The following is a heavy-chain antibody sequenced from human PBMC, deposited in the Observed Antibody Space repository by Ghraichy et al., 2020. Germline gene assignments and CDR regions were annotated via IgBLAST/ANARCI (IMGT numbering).Heavy chain of an antibody. D-gene: IGHD3-22*01. CDR1: GYTFTGYD. Sequence: ASVKVSCKASGYTFTGYDMHWVRQAPGQGLEWMGWINPNSGGTNYAQKFQGRVTMTRDTSISTAYMELSRLRSDDTAVYYCARDYYDSSGYFVYWGQGTLVTVSS. V-gene: IGHV1-2*02. CDR2: INPNSGGT. CDR3: ARDYYDSSGYFVY. J-gene: IGHJ4*02.